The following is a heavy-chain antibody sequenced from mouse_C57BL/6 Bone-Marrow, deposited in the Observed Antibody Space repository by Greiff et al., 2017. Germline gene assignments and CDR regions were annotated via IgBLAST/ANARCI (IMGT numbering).Heavy chain of an antibody. CDR1: GYTFTSYW. CDR2: IDPSDSYT. D-gene: IGHD2-3*01. J-gene: IGHJ4*01. CDR3: ARDDGYYHYAMDY. V-gene: IGHV1-59*01. Sequence: QVQLQQPGAELVRPGTSVKLSCTASGYTFTSYWLHWVKQRPGQGLEWIGVIDPSDSYTNYNQKFKGKATLTVDTSSSTAYMQLSSLKSEDSAVNYCARDDGYYHYAMDYWGQGTSVTVSS.